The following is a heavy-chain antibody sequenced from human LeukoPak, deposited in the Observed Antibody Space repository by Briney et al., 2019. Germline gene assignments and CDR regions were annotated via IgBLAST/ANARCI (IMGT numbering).Heavy chain of an antibody. V-gene: IGHV4-38-2*02. CDR3: AREADYDFRSGYYPRKNWFAP. J-gene: IGHJ5*02. CDR2: IYHSGST. Sequence: KAAETLSLTCTVSGYSISSGYYWGWSRQPPGKVLEWIGSIYHSGSTYYNPSLKSRFTISVDTSKNQFSLQLSSVTAGDTAVYYCAREADYDFRSGYYPRKNWFAPWGQGTLVTVSS. CDR1: GYSISSGYY. D-gene: IGHD3-3*01.